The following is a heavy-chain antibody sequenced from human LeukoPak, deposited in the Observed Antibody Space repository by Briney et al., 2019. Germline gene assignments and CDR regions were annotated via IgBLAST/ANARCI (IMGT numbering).Heavy chain of an antibody. J-gene: IGHJ2*01. Sequence: SETLSLTCTVSGGSISSYYWCWIRQPPGKGLEWIGYIYYSGSTNYNPSLKSRVTISVDRSKNQFSLKLSSVTAADTAVYYCARVTGSWSGYYTGWYFDLWGRGTLVTVSS. D-gene: IGHD3-3*01. CDR2: IYYSGST. V-gene: IGHV4-59*12. CDR3: ARVTGSWSGYYTGWYFDL. CDR1: GGSISSYY.